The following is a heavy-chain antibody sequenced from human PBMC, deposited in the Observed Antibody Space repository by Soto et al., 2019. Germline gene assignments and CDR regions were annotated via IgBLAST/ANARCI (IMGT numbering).Heavy chain of an antibody. CDR1: GFTFSSYA. CDR3: ANLPIVGATTLKKRFDY. D-gene: IGHD1-26*01. Sequence: EVQLLESGGGLVQPGGSLRLSCAASGFTFSSYAMSWVRQAPGKGLEWVSAISGSGGSTYYADSVKGRFTISRDNSKNTLYLQMNSLRAEDTAVYYCANLPIVGATTLKKRFDYWGQGTLVTVSS. J-gene: IGHJ4*02. V-gene: IGHV3-23*01. CDR2: ISGSGGST.